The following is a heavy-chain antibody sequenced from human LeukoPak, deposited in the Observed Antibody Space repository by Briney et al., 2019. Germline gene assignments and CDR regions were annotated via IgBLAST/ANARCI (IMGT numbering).Heavy chain of an antibody. D-gene: IGHD5-18*01. V-gene: IGHV4-31*03. J-gene: IGHJ6*02. CDR1: GGSISSGGYY. CDR2: IYYSGST. CDR3: ARLGGDTAMVPYYYYGMDV. Sequence: SETLSLTCTVSGGSISSGGYYWSWIRQHPGKGLEWIGYIYYSGSTYYNPSLKSRVTISVDTSKNQFSLKLSSVTAADTAVYYCARLGGDTAMVPYYYYGMDVWGQGTTVTVSS.